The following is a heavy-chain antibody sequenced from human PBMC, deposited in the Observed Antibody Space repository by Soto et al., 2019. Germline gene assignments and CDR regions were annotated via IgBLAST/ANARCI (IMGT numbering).Heavy chain of an antibody. CDR1: GYNFAHYW. CDR2: IFPGDSET. J-gene: IGHJ6*02. Sequence: EEQLVQSGVEVKKPGESLKISCKAYGYNFAHYWIGWVRQTPGKGLEWMGIIFPGDSETRYITSFHGQVTISVDKSDNTASMQWSVLQASDTGLYYCARHIFGGYDRHNYAADVWGQGTTVTVSS. CDR3: ARHIFGGYDRHNYAADV. D-gene: IGHD5-12*01. V-gene: IGHV5-51*01.